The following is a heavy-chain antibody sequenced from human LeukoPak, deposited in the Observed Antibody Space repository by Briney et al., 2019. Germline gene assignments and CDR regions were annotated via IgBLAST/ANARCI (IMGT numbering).Heavy chain of an antibody. CDR3: AKDQRKYASGTEFDY. J-gene: IGHJ4*02. CDR1: GFTFISYG. Sequence: GGSLRLSCAASGFTFISYGTHWVRQAPGKGLEWVAFIRYDGSNKYYADSVKGRFTISRDNSKNTLYLQMNSLRTEDTAVYYCAKDQRKYASGTEFDYWGQGTLVTVSS. V-gene: IGHV3-30*02. CDR2: IRYDGSNK. D-gene: IGHD3-10*01.